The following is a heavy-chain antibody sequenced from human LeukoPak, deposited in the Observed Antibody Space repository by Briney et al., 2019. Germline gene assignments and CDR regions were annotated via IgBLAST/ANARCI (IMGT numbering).Heavy chain of an antibody. CDR1: GGTFSSYA. CDR2: IIPIFGTA. Sequence: GASVKVSCKASGGTFSSYAISWVRQAPGQGLEWMGGIIPIFGTANYAQKFQGRVTIAADKSTSTAYMELSSLRPEDTAVYYCARRSGTGISNYYYYGMDVWGKGTTVTVSS. V-gene: IGHV1-69*06. D-gene: IGHD6-13*01. J-gene: IGHJ6*04. CDR3: ARRSGTGISNYYYYGMDV.